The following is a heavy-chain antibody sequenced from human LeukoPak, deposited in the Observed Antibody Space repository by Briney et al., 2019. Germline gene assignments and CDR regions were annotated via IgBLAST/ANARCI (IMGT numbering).Heavy chain of an antibody. J-gene: IGHJ5*02. CDR3: ASPTIFGVVPAGP. CDR1: GVSISTTSYY. CDR2: IYYSGST. D-gene: IGHD3-3*01. V-gene: IGHV4-39*01. Sequence: PSETLSLTCTVSGVSISTTSYYWGWIRQPPGKGLEWIGNIYYSGSTNYNPSLKSRVTISIDPSNNQFSLKLSSVTAADTAGYFCASPTIFGVVPAGPWGQGASVIVS.